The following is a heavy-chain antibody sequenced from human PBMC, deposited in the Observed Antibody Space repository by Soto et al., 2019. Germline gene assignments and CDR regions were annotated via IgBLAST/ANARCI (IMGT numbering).Heavy chain of an antibody. CDR2: ITESGSST. J-gene: IGHJ5*01. D-gene: IGHD2-21*01. V-gene: IGHV3-23*01. Sequence: GGSLRLSCAASGFTFRKYAMTWVRQAPGQGLEYVSSITESGSSTYYADSVKGRFTISTDNSKNTLYLQMNTLRAEDTAVYYYANDVVDWGFNSWAHRPLGLVSS. CDR1: GFTFRKYA. CDR3: ANDVVDWGFNS.